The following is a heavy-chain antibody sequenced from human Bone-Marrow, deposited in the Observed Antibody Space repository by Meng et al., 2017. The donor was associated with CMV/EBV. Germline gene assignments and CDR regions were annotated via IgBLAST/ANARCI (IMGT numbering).Heavy chain of an antibody. J-gene: IGHJ5*02. CDR1: GYTFTSYG. V-gene: IGHV1-18*01. CDR2: ISAYNGNT. CDR3: AGLGNYDFWEFDP. D-gene: IGHD3-3*01. Sequence: SVKVSRKASGYTFTSYGISWVRQAPGQGLEWMGWISAYNGNTNYAQKLQGRVTMTTDTSTSTAYMELRSLRSDDTAVYYRAGLGNYDFWEFDPWGQGTLVTVSS.